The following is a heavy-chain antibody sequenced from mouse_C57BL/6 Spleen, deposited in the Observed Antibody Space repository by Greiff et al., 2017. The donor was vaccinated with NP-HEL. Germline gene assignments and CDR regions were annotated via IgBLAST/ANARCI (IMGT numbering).Heavy chain of an antibody. CDR2: ISSGGDYI. D-gene: IGHD1-1*01. Sequence: EVQRVESGEGLVKPGGSLKLSCAASGFTFSSYAMSWVRQTPEKRLEWVAYISSGGDYIYYADTVKGRFTISRDNARNTLYLQMSSLKSEDTAMYYCTREGPYYYGSSPWFAYWGQGTLVTVSA. J-gene: IGHJ3*01. CDR1: GFTFSSYA. V-gene: IGHV5-9-1*02. CDR3: TREGPYYYGSSPWFAY.